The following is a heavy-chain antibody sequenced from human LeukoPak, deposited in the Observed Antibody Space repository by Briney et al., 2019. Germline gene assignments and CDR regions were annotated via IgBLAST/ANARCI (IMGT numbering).Heavy chain of an antibody. V-gene: IGHV3-7*03. CDR1: GFTFSWSW. CDR3: ARAATVVVPAAIPDYYYYGMDV. CDR2: INPDGSET. J-gene: IGHJ6*02. Sequence: GGSLRLSCATSGFTFSWSWMSWVRQAPGKGLEWVANINPDGSETNYMDSVKGRFTIARDNAMNSLYLQMNSLSAEDTAVYYCARAATVVVPAAIPDYYYYGMDVWGQGTTVTVSS. D-gene: IGHD2-2*02.